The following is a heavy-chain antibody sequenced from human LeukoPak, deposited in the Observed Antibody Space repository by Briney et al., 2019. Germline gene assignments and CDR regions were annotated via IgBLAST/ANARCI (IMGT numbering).Heavy chain of an antibody. Sequence: PSETLSLTCTVSGGSISSGGYYWSWIRQHPGKGLEWIGYIYYSGSTYYNPSLKSRVTISVDTSMNQFSLKLSSVTAADTAVYYCARGGYCSGGSCYYGFDPWGQGTLVTVSS. CDR3: ARGGYCSGGSCYYGFDP. CDR2: IYYSGST. V-gene: IGHV4-31*03. CDR1: GGSISSGGYY. J-gene: IGHJ5*02. D-gene: IGHD2-15*01.